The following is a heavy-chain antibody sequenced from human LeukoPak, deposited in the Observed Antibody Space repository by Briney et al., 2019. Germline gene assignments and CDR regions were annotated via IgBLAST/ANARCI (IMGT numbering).Heavy chain of an antibody. J-gene: IGHJ4*02. Sequence: PGGSLRLSCAASGFTVSSNYMNWVRQAPGKGLEWVSVTYSGGSTYYADSVKGRFTISRDNSKNTLYLQMSSLRAEDTAVYYCARSRYGTTWSSSWEFDYWGQGTLVTVSS. CDR2: TYSGGST. CDR3: ARSRYGTTWSSSWEFDY. V-gene: IGHV3-66*01. CDR1: GFTVSSNY. D-gene: IGHD6-13*01.